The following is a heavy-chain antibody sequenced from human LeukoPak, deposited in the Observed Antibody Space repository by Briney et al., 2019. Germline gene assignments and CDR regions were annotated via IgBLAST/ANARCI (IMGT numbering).Heavy chain of an antibody. CDR1: GGSISSYY. J-gene: IGHJ5*02. CDR3: AREPGYCSGGSCYFGNWFDP. D-gene: IGHD2-15*01. CDR2: IYTSGST. Sequence: SETLSLTCTVSGGSISSYYWSWIRQPAGKGLEWIGRIYTSGSTNYNPSLKSRVTMSVDTSKNQFSLKLSSVTAADTAVYYCAREPGYCSGGSCYFGNWFDPWGQGTLVTVSS. V-gene: IGHV4-4*07.